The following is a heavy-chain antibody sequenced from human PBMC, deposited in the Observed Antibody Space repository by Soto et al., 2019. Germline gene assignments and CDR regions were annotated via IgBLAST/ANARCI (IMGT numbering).Heavy chain of an antibody. V-gene: IGHV3-21*06. CDR3: ARDPSEGRVGNWFES. CDR1: GFTFSRYG. J-gene: IGHJ5*01. D-gene: IGHD2-2*01. Sequence: PGGSLRLSCAASGFTFSRYGMNWLLQAPGKGLEWVASISSSTSYVYYADSVKGRFSTSRDNAKNILYLEMYALRTEDTAVYYCARDPSEGRVGNWFESWGQGTLVTVSS. CDR2: ISSSTSYV.